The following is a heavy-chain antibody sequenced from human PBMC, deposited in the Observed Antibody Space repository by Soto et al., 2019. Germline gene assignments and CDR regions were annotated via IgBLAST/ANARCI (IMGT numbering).Heavy chain of an antibody. CDR2: IYYRGTT. J-gene: IGHJ6*03. V-gene: IGHV4-31*03. CDR3: ARTMNEGRVTMTRGVATTSFNTYMDV. CDR1: GDSISSGAHY. D-gene: IGHD3-10*01. Sequence: QVQLQVSGPGLVKPSQTLSLTCTVSGDSISSGAHYWSWIRQHPGKGLEWIGHIYYRGTTYYNPARKSRATTPVDSSKNQLTLKTNSVTAADTAVYKSARTMNEGRVTMTRGVATTSFNTYMDVWGKGTTVTVPS.